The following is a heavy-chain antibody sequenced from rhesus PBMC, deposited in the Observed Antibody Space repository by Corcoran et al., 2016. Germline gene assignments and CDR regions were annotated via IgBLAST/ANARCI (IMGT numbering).Heavy chain of an antibody. V-gene: IGHV4-76*01. CDR1: GGSISSGYD. Sequence: QLQLQESGPGLVKPSETLSLTCAVSGGSISSGYDWSWIRQPPGKGLEWIGYIYGSSGSTNYNPSPKNRVTISKDASKTQFSLKLSSVTAADTAVYYCATRGEYSHVFDYWGQGVLVTVSS. D-gene: IGHD4-23*01. CDR3: ATRGEYSHVFDY. CDR2: IYGSSGST. J-gene: IGHJ4*01.